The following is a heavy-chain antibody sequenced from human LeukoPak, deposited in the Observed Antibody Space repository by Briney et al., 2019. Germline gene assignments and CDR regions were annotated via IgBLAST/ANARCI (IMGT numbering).Heavy chain of an antibody. Sequence: PGGSLRLSCAASGFTFSNSWMSWVRQAPGKGLEWVGRIKSRNDGGTTDYAAPVKGRFTISRDDSKNTLYLQMNSLKTQDTAVYYCTTDPRHIVVVPAASPHYYYGMDVWGQGTTVTVSS. D-gene: IGHD2-2*01. J-gene: IGHJ6*02. V-gene: IGHV3-15*01. CDR2: IKSRNDGGTT. CDR1: GFTFSNSW. CDR3: TTDPRHIVVVPAASPHYYYGMDV.